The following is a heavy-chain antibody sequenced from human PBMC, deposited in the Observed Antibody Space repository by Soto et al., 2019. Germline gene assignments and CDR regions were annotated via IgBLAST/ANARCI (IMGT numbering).Heavy chain of an antibody. D-gene: IGHD6-19*01. V-gene: IGHV3-23*01. Sequence: LRLSCAASGFTFSSYAMSWVRQAPGKGLEWVSAISGSGGSTYYADSVKGRFTISRDNSKNTLNLQMNSLRAEDTAVYYCAKDRAVAGPYFDEWGQGTLVTVSS. CDR2: ISGSGGST. CDR1: GFTFSSYA. CDR3: AKDRAVAGPYFDE. J-gene: IGHJ4*02.